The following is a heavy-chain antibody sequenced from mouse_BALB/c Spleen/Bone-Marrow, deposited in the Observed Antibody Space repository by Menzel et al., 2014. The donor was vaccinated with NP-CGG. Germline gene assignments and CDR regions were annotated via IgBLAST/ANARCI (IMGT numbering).Heavy chain of an antibody. D-gene: IGHD3-1*01. CDR1: GYTFSNYW. Sequence: VQLQQSGTVLARPGAAVKMSCKASGYTFSNYWMHWVKQRPGQGLEWIGPIYPGNSDTTYNQKFKGKAKLTAVTSTSTAYMDLSSLTNEDSAVYYCTTLARTNFDYWGQGTTLTVSS. CDR2: IYPGNSDT. J-gene: IGHJ2*01. CDR3: TTLARTNFDY. V-gene: IGHV1-5*01.